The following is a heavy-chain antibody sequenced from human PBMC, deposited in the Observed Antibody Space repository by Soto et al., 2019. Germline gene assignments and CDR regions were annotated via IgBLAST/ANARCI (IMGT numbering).Heavy chain of an antibody. Sequence: QPGGSLRLSCAASGFTFDDYAMHWVRQVPGKGLEWVSGITWNSNNIGYADSVKGRFTISRDNAKNSLFLQLNSLRVEDTALYYCAKSPGGYYSGMDVWGPGTTVTVSS. CDR2: ITWNSNNI. V-gene: IGHV3-9*01. D-gene: IGHD1-1*01. J-gene: IGHJ6*02. CDR3: AKSPGGYYSGMDV. CDR1: GFTFDDYA.